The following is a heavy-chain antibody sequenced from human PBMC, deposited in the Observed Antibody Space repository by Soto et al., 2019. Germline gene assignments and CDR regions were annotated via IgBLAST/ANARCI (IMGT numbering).Heavy chain of an antibody. CDR2: IYYSGST. CDR1: GGSISSYY. CDR3: ATSRTGYSFRFDY. Sequence: SETLSLTCTVSGGSISSYYWSWIRQPPGKGLEWIGNIYYSGSTNYNPSLRSRVTISVDTSKNQFSLKLSSVTAADTAVYYCATSRTGYSFRFDYWGQGTLVTVSS. V-gene: IGHV4-59*01. J-gene: IGHJ4*02. D-gene: IGHD3-9*01.